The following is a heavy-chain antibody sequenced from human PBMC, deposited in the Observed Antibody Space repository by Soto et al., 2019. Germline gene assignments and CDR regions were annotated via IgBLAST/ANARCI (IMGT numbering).Heavy chain of an antibody. CDR1: GYTFTSYH. CDR3: ARDIYYDILTGLGGGHDAFDI. CDR2: INPSGGST. D-gene: IGHD3-9*01. Sequence: ASVRVSCKASGYTFTSYHMHWVRQAPGQGLEWMGIINPSGGSTSYAQKFQGRVTMTRDTSTSTVYMELSSLRSEDTAVYYCARDIYYDILTGLGGGHDAFDIWGQGTMVTVSS. J-gene: IGHJ3*02. V-gene: IGHV1-46*01.